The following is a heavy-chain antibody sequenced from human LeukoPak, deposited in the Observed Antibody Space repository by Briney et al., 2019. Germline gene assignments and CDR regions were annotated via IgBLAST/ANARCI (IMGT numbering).Heavy chain of an antibody. CDR3: ARDSDYGDYIDY. D-gene: IGHD4-17*01. Sequence: SVKVSCKASGGTFSSYAISWVRQAPGQGLEWMGGIIPIFGTANYAQKFRGRVTITADESTSTAYMELSSLRSEDTAVYYCARDSDYGDYIDYWGQGTLVTVSS. CDR1: GGTFSSYA. V-gene: IGHV1-69*01. J-gene: IGHJ4*02. CDR2: IIPIFGTA.